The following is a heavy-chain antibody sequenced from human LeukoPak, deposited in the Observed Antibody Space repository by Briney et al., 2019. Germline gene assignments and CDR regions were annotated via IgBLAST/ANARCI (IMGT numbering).Heavy chain of an antibody. D-gene: IGHD6-13*01. CDR1: GGSIGSGGYY. CDR3: ARQIAAAFFFDP. Sequence: SQTLSLTCTVSGGSIGSGGYYWSWIRQHPGKGLEWIGYIYYSGSTYYNPSLKSRVTISVDTSKNQFSLKLSSVTAADTAVYYCARQIAAAFFFDPWGQGTLVTVSS. V-gene: IGHV4-31*03. CDR2: IYYSGST. J-gene: IGHJ5*02.